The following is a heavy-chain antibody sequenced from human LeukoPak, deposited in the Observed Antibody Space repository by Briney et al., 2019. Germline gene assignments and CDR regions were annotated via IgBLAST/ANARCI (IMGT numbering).Heavy chain of an antibody. CDR1: GFTFSRHW. D-gene: IGHD2-2*02. J-gene: IGHJ4*02. CDR3: AKDRHCSSTSCYTFFDY. Sequence: GGSLRLSCAASGFTFSRHWMSWVRQAPGKGLEWVAFIRYDGSNKYYADSVKGRFTISRDNSKNTLYLQMNSLRAEDTAVYYCAKDRHCSSTSCYTFFDYWGQGTLVTVSS. V-gene: IGHV3-30*02. CDR2: IRYDGSNK.